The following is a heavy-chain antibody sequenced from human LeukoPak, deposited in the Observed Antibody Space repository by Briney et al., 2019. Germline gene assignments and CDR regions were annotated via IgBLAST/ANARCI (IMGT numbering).Heavy chain of an antibody. J-gene: IGHJ4*02. Sequence: SGPTLVNPTQTLTLTCTFSGFSLCTSGVGVGWIRQPPGKALEWLALIYWDDDKRYSPSLKSRLTITKDTSKNQVVLTMTNMDPVDTATDYCAHIAYYYDSSCPTGVYYFDYWGQVTLATVSS. V-gene: IGHV2-5*02. CDR1: GFSLCTSGVG. D-gene: IGHD3-22*01. CDR2: IYWDDDK. CDR3: AHIAYYYDSSCPTGVYYFDY.